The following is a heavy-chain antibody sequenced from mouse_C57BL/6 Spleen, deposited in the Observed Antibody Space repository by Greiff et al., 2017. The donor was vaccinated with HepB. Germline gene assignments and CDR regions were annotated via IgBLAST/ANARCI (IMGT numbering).Heavy chain of an antibody. CDR2: IDPSDSET. J-gene: IGHJ4*01. D-gene: IGHD1-1*01. CDR1: GYTFTSYW. V-gene: IGHV1-52*01. CDR3: ARSIYYYGSSYGDYAMDY. Sequence: VQLQQPGAVLVRPGSSVKLSCKASGYTFTSYWMHWVKQRPIQGLEWIGNIDPSDSETHYNQKFKDKATLTVDKSSSTAYMQLSSLTSEDSAVYYCARSIYYYGSSYGDYAMDYWGQGTSVTVSS.